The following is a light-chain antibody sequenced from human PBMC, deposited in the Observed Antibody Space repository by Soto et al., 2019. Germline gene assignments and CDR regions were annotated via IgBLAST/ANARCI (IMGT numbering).Light chain of an antibody. CDR2: ATS. CDR3: QQANSVPWT. CDR1: QRISSW. J-gene: IGKJ1*01. V-gene: IGKV1-12*01. Sequence: IQMTQSPSSVSASVGDRVILTCLASQRISSWLAWYHQRPGKAPKLLIYATSTLETGVPSRFSGSGSGRDFTLTISSLQPEDLGTYFCQQANSVPWTFGQGTKVEVK.